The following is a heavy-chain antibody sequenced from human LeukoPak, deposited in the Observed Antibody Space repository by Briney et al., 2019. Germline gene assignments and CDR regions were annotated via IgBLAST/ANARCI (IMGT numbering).Heavy chain of an antibody. CDR3: ARVGTWIQLGYYFDY. Sequence: GGSLRLSCAASGFTFSSYAMHWVRQAPGKGLEWVAVISYDGSNKYYADFVKGRFTISRDNSKNTLYLQMNSLRAEDTAVYYCARVGTWIQLGYYFDYWGQGTLVTVSS. CDR1: GFTFSSYA. V-gene: IGHV3-30-3*01. CDR2: ISYDGSNK. J-gene: IGHJ4*02. D-gene: IGHD5-18*01.